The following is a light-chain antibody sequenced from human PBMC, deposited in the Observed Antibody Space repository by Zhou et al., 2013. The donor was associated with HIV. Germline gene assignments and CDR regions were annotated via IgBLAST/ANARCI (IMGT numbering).Light chain of an antibody. CDR2: ATS. CDR1: QNIRNS. J-gene: IGKJ4*01. Sequence: DIQMTQSPSSLSASVGDRVTITCRASQNIRNSLNWYQHKAGKAPKLLIFATSTLQSGVPARFSGSGSGTHFTLTVSSLQPEDFATYYCQHTFTTPITFGGGTRVEIK. CDR3: QHTFTTPIT. V-gene: IGKV1-39*01.